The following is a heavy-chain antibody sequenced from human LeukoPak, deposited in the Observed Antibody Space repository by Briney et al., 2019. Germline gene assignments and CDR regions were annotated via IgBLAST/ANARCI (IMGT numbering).Heavy chain of an antibody. CDR3: ARRGGGGFDY. J-gene: IGHJ4*02. Sequence: SETLSLTCTVSGGSISSYYWSWIRQPPGKGLEWIGYIYYSGSTNYNPSLKSRVTISVDTSKNQFSLKLSSVTAADTAVYYCARRGGGGFDYWDQGTLVTVSS. D-gene: IGHD4-23*01. CDR2: IYYSGST. CDR1: GGSISSYY. V-gene: IGHV4-59*08.